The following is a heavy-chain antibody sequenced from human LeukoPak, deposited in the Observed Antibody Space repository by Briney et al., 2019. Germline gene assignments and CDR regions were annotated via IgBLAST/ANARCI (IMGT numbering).Heavy chain of an antibody. Sequence: GGSLRLSCAASGFTFSTNYMSWVRQAPGKGLEWVSVIYSGGSPYYADSVKGRFTISRDNSKNTLYLQMNSLRAEDTAVYYCARDVIDYWGQGTLVTVST. CDR3: ARDVIDY. CDR2: IYSGGSP. CDR1: GFTFSTNY. J-gene: IGHJ4*02. V-gene: IGHV3-53*01.